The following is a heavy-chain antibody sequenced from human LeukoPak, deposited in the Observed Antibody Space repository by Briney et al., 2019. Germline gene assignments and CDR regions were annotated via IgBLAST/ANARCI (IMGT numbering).Heavy chain of an antibody. CDR3: ARGRGDY. CDR2: ISSSSSYI. Sequence: GGSLRLSCAASGFTFSSYSMNWVRQAPGKGLEWVSYISSSSSYIYYADSVKGRFTISRDNAKNSLYLQMNSLTSEDTAVYYCARGRGDYWGQGTLVTVSS. D-gene: IGHD3-10*01. V-gene: IGHV3-21*05. J-gene: IGHJ4*02. CDR1: GFTFSSYS.